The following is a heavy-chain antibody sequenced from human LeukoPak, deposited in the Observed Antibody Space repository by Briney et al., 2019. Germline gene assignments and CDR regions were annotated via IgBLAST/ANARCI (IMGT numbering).Heavy chain of an antibody. J-gene: IGHJ5*02. V-gene: IGHV1-18*01. CDR2: ISAYNGNT. CDR1: GYTFTSYG. Sequence: HGASVKVSCKASGYTFTSYGISWVRQAPGQGLEWMGWISAYNGNTNYAQKLQGRVTMTTDTSTSTAYMELRSLRSDDTAVYYCARDLGRSGSYRPNWFDPWGQGTLVTVSS. D-gene: IGHD1-26*01. CDR3: ARDLGRSGSYRPNWFDP.